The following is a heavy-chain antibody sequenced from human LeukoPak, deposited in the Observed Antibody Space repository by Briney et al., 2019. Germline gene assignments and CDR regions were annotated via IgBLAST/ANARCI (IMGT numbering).Heavy chain of an antibody. V-gene: IGHV4-30-2*01. D-gene: IGHD3-22*01. CDR1: GGSISSGGYS. J-gene: IGHJ3*02. Sequence: PSQTLSLTCAVSGGSISSGGYSWSWIRQPPGKGLEWIGYIYHSGSTYYNPSLKSRVTISVDRSKNQFSLKLSSVTAADTAVYYCARGHDTSGYYYRGRAFDIWGQGTMVTVSS. CDR3: ARGHDTSGYYYRGRAFDI. CDR2: IYHSGST.